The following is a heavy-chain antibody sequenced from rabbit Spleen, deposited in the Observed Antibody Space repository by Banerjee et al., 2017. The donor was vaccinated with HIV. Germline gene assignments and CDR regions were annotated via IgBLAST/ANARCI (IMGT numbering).Heavy chain of an antibody. D-gene: IGHD4-1*01. CDR3: ARDTYVGGWGDWDL. V-gene: IGHV1S43*01. CDR2: IYTRNSGST. CDR1: GFSFSSSYW. J-gene: IGHJ3*01. Sequence: QSLEESGGDLVKPEGSLTLTCTASGFSFSSSYWICWVRQAPGKGLELIACIYTRNSGSTWYASWVNGRFSISRSTSLNTVDLKMTSLTAADTATYFCARDTYVGGWGDWDLWGQGTLVTVS.